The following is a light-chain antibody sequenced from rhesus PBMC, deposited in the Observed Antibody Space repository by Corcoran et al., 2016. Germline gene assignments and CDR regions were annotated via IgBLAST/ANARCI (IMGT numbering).Light chain of an antibody. CDR2: KAS. J-gene: IGKJ3*01. V-gene: IGKV1-22*01. CDR1: QGISSW. CDR3: QQYSSRPFT. Sequence: DIQMTQSPSSLSTSVGDTVTITCRVSQGISSWLAWYQQKPGKAPNLLIYKASSLQSGVPSRFSGSGSGTDFTLTISSLQSEDFATYYCQQYSSRPFTFGPGTKLDIK.